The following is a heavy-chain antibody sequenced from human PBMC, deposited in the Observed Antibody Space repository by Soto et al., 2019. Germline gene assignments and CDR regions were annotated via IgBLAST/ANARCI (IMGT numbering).Heavy chain of an antibody. CDR2: FIPVYRTL. Sequence: QVQLVQSGAEVKKPGSSVKVSCKASGGSFGNSAINWVRQTPGQGFGWLGGFIPVYRTLNYAQKFQGRVTITADESTGTAYMTLSSLASDDTAVYYCATGVIWIGYFTVDSWGQGTRVTVSS. D-gene: IGHD3-3*01. CDR3: ATGVIWIGYFTVDS. J-gene: IGHJ4*02. V-gene: IGHV1-69*01. CDR1: GGSFGNSA.